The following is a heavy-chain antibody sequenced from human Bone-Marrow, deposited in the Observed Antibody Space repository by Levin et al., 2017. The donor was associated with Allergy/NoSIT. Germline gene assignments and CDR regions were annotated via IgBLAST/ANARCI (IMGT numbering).Heavy chain of an antibody. CDR2: MNPNGDKT. Sequence: GGSLRLSCKVSGYTFTSYDMHWVRQAPGQGLEWMGWMNPNGDKTGYAQKFQGRVTMTSNTSRSIAYMEVTSLRSEDTAVYYCARMTAGDSEEDYWGQGTLVTVSS. CDR1: GYTFTSYD. V-gene: IGHV1-8*02. CDR3: ARMTAGDSEEDY. J-gene: IGHJ4*02. D-gene: IGHD3-16*01.